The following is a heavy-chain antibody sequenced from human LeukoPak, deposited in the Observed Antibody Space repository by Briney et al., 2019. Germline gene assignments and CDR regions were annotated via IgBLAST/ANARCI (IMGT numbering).Heavy chain of an antibody. CDR1: GGSISSYY. CDR3: ARAKVDSSGYYAPDY. D-gene: IGHD3-22*01. CDR2: IYYSGST. Sequence: PSETLSLTCTVSGGSISSYYWSWVRQPPGKGLEWIGYIYYSGSTNYNPSPKSRVTISVDTSKNQFSLKLSSVTAADTAVDYCARAKVDSSGYYAPDYWGQGTLVTVSS. J-gene: IGHJ4*02. V-gene: IGHV4-59*01.